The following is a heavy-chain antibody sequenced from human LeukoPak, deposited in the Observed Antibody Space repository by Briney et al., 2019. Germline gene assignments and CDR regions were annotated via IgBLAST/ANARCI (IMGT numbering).Heavy chain of an antibody. Sequence: GGSLRLSCAASGFTFSSNWMHWVRQAPGKGLMWVSRINSDGSTTTYADSVKGRFTISRDNAKNTLYLQMNSLRAEDTAVYYCARGIVDFDYWSQGTLVTVSS. V-gene: IGHV3-74*01. CDR3: ARGIVDFDY. CDR1: GFTFSSNW. J-gene: IGHJ4*02. CDR2: INSDGSTT. D-gene: IGHD1-26*01.